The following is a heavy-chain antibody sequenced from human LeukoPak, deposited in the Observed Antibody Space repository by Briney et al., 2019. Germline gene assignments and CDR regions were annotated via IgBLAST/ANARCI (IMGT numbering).Heavy chain of an antibody. CDR3: ARTRLSWFTTDAFDI. CDR2: ISPYNGNT. D-gene: IGHD4-23*01. J-gene: IGHJ3*02. Sequence: ASVKVSCKASGYTFTTYGISWVRQAPGQGHEWMGLISPYNGNTNNEQKLQDRGTMTTDTSTSTAYMELRSLRSDDTAVDYCARTRLSWFTTDAFDIWGQGTMVTVSS. CDR1: GYTFTTYG. V-gene: IGHV1-18*01.